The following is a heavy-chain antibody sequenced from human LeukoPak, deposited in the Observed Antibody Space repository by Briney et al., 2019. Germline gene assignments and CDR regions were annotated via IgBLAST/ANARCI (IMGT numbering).Heavy chain of an antibody. Sequence: ASVKVSCKASGYTFTSYDINWVRQAPGQGLEWMGIINPSGGSTSYAQKFQGRVTMTRDTSTSTVYMELSSLRSEDTAVYYCAIQGLLGAKNPDRRYCSSTSCYRGPYYYYYYMDVWGKGTTVTVSS. V-gene: IGHV1-46*03. D-gene: IGHD2-2*02. CDR3: AIQGLLGAKNPDRRYCSSTSCYRGPYYYYYYMDV. CDR1: GYTFTSYD. CDR2: INPSGGST. J-gene: IGHJ6*03.